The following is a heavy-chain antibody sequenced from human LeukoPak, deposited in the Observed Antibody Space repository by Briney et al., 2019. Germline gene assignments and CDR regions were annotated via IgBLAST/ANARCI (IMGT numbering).Heavy chain of an antibody. CDR3: ARLQVHYYDSSGYYSD. V-gene: IGHV4-4*09. J-gene: IGHJ4*02. CDR2: IYTSGST. D-gene: IGHD3-22*01. Sequence: PSETLSLTCTVSGGSISSYYWSWIRQPPGKGLEWIGYIYTSGSTNYNPSLKSRVTISVDTSKNQFSLKLSSVTAADTAVYYCARLQVHYYDSSGYYSDWGQGTLVTVSS. CDR1: GGSISSYY.